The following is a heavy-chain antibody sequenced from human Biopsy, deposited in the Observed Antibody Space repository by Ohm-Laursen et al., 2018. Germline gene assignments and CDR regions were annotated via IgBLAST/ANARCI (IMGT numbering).Heavy chain of an antibody. Sequence: GNLSLTCPVSGGSISNNYYYWGRIRQPPGKGLEWIGSIFYRGSTHYKPSLKSRVNISVDTSKNQFSLKLNSVTAADTAVYYCARDYDTSGYYYVSWGQGTLVTVSS. CDR1: GGSISNNYYY. D-gene: IGHD3-22*01. CDR2: IFYRGST. CDR3: ARDYDTSGYYYVS. J-gene: IGHJ5*02. V-gene: IGHV4-39*01.